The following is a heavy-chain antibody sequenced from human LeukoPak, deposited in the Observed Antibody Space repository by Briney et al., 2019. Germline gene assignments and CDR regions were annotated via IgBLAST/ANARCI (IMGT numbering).Heavy chain of an antibody. Sequence: GASVKVSCKASGYTFTSYDINWVRQATGQGLEWMGWMNPNSGNTGYAQKFQGRVTMTRNTPISTAYMELSSLRSEDTAVYYCARGHYYDSSGYNPLVDYWGQGTLVTVSS. CDR1: GYTFTSYD. J-gene: IGHJ4*02. CDR2: MNPNSGNT. CDR3: ARGHYYDSSGYNPLVDY. V-gene: IGHV1-8*01. D-gene: IGHD3-22*01.